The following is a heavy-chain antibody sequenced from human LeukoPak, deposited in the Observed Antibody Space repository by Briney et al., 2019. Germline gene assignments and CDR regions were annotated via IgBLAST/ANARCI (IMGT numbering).Heavy chain of an antibody. CDR1: GFTFSSYA. CDR3: ARDDQSSSWYQLFDY. V-gene: IGHV3-30-3*01. Sequence: GGSLRLSCAASGFTFSSYAMHWVRQAPGKGLEWVAVISYDGSNKYYADSVKGRFTISRDNSKNTLYLQMNSLRAEDTAVYYCARDDQSSSWYQLFDYWGQGTLVTVSP. J-gene: IGHJ4*02. CDR2: ISYDGSNK. D-gene: IGHD6-13*01.